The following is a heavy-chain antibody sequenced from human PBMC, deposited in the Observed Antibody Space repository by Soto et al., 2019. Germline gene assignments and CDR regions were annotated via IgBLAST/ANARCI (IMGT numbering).Heavy chain of an antibody. J-gene: IGHJ5*02. CDR1: GGTFDSYV. Sequence: QVQLVQSGAEVKKPGSSVKVSCKASGGTFDSYVISWLRQAPGQGLEWMGGIMPIFGTPNYAQKFRGRVTIIADESTSTAYLQLSSLTSDDTAVYYCARVHSSGIFYFVDPWGQGTLVTVSS. CDR2: IMPIFGTP. V-gene: IGHV1-69*01. D-gene: IGHD3-10*01. CDR3: ARVHSSGIFYFVDP.